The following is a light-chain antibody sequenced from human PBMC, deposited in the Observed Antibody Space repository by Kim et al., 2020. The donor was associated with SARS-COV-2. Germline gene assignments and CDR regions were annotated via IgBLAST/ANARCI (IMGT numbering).Light chain of an antibody. CDR3: ASWDVSLHGWV. V-gene: IGLV1-44*01. CDR2: TNN. Sequence: QAVVTQPPSVSGTPGQRVIISCSGSSSNIGSKDVNWYQQLPGTAPKVLIHTNNQRPSGVPDRFSGSKSGTSASLAISGLRSEDEADYFCASWDVSLHGWVFGGGTQLTVL. CDR1: SSNIGSKD. J-gene: IGLJ3*02.